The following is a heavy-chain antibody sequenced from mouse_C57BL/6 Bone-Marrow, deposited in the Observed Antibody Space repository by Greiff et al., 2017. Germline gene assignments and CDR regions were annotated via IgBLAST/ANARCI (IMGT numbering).Heavy chain of an antibody. CDR3: AADGYYGFAY. V-gene: IGHV1-69*01. CDR2: IDPSDSYT. D-gene: IGHD2-3*01. CDR1: GYTFTSYW. J-gene: IGHJ3*01. Sequence: VQLQQPGAELVMPGASVKLSCKASGYTFTSYWMHWVKQRPGQGLEWIGEIDPSDSYTNYNQKFKGKSTLPVDKSSSTAYMQLSSLTSEDSAVYYCAADGYYGFAYWGQGTLVTVSA.